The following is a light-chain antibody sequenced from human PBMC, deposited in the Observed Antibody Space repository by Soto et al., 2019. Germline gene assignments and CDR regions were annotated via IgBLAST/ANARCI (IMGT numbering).Light chain of an antibody. V-gene: IGKV1-39*01. CDR1: QSISNY. Sequence: DIQMTQSPSSLSASVGDRVPITCRASQSISNYLNWYQQKPGKAPRLLIYAASSLQSGVPSRFSGGGSGTDFTLTISSLQPEDFATYYCQQSYSTLMYTFGQGNKLEIK. J-gene: IGKJ2*01. CDR2: AAS. CDR3: QQSYSTLMYT.